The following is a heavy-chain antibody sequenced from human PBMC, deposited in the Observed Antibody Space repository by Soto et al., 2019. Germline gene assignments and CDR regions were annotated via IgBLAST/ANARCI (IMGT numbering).Heavy chain of an antibody. V-gene: IGHV2-5*01. D-gene: IGHD4-17*01. Sequence: SGPTLVKPTQTLTLTCTFSGFSLSTSGVGVGWIRQPPGKALEWLALIYWNDDKRYSPSLKSRLTITKDTSKNQVVLTMTNMDPVDTATYYCAHSPYPYGDYLVRPFDYWGQGTLVTVSS. CDR2: IYWNDDK. J-gene: IGHJ4*02. CDR1: GFSLSTSGVG. CDR3: AHSPYPYGDYLVRPFDY.